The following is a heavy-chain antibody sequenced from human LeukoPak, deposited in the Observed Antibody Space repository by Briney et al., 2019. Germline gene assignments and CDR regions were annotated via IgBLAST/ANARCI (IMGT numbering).Heavy chain of an antibody. V-gene: IGHV3-74*01. CDR1: GFTFSGHW. J-gene: IGHJ3*02. Sequence: GGSLRLSCAASGFTFSGHWMHWVRQVPGKGLVWVSRSKSDGSSTSYADSVKGRFTISRDNAKNSLYLQMNSLRAEDTAVYYCARRLRLGELSLDAFDIWGQGTMVTVSS. CDR2: SKSDGSST. D-gene: IGHD3-16*02. CDR3: ARRLRLGELSLDAFDI.